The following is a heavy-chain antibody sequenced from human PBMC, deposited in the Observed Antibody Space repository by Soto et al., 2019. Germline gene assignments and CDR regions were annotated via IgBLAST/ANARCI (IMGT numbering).Heavy chain of an antibody. CDR1: GGTFSSYA. V-gene: IGHV1-69*13. CDR3: ARDRTVGAFDI. Sequence: ASVKVSCKXSGGTFSSYAISWVRQAPGQGLEWMGGIIPTFGTANYAQKFQGRVTITADESTSTAYMELSSLRSEDTAVYYCARDRTVGAFDIWGQGTMVTVSS. D-gene: IGHD3-10*01. J-gene: IGHJ3*02. CDR2: IIPTFGTA.